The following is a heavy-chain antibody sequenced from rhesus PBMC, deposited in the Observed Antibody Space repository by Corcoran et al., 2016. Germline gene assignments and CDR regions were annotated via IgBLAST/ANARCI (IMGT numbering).Heavy chain of an antibody. CDR3: ARSEVIYFDY. D-gene: IGHD2-33*01. Sequence: QVQLQASGPGLVQPSEPLSLTCAVSGGSISSSYWSWFRPAPGKGLEWFGRIESSGSTYYNPDRKSRVTLAVETSKNKCSLKLSSGTAADTAVYYCARSEVIYFDYWGQGVLVTGSS. CDR2: IESSGST. CDR1: GGSISSSY. V-gene: IGHV4S11*01. J-gene: IGHJ4*01.